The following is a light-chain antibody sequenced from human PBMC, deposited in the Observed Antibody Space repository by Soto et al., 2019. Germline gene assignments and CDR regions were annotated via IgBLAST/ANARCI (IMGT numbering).Light chain of an antibody. CDR3: LQHDSYPRT. CDR2: TTS. Sequence: DIQMTQSPSAMSASVGDRVTITCRASQNIGSSLAWFQQKPGKVPKRLIHTTSTLESGVPSRFSGSGSVIEFTLTISSLQPEDFATYYCLQHDSYPRTFGPGTKVDIK. J-gene: IGKJ3*01. CDR1: QNIGSS. V-gene: IGKV1-17*03.